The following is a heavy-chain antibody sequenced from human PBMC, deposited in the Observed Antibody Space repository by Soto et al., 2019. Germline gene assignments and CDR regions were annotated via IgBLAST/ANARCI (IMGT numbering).Heavy chain of an antibody. CDR2: ISYDGSNK. J-gene: IGHJ6*02. V-gene: IGHV3-30-3*01. D-gene: IGHD2-2*01. Sequence: QVQLVESGGGVVQPGRSLRLSCAASGFTFSSYAMHWVRQAPGKGLEWVAVISYDGSNKYYADSVKGRFSISRDNSKNTLYLQMNSLRAEDTAVYSCARRISTSSWGGMDVWGQGTTVTVSS. CDR1: GFTFSSYA. CDR3: ARRISTSSWGGMDV.